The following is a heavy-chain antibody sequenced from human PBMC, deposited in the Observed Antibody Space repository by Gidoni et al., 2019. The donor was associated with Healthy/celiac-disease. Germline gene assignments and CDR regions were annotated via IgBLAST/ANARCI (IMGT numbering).Heavy chain of an antibody. CDR1: GFSLSTSGVG. J-gene: IGHJ6*02. D-gene: IGHD3-16*01. CDR3: AHWGFDRDERYYYGMDV. V-gene: IGHV2-5*01. CDR2: IYWNDDK. Sequence: QITLKESGPTLVKPTQTLTLTCTFSGFSLSTSGVGVGWIRQPPGKALEWLALIYWNDDKRYSPSLKSRLTITKDTSKNQVVLTMTNMDPVDTATYYCAHWGFDRDERYYYGMDVWGQGTTVTVSS.